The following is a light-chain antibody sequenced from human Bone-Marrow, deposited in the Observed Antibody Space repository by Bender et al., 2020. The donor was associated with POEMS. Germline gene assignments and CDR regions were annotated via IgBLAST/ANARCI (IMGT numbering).Light chain of an antibody. CDR3: LLSNSGADVV. CDR2: DTS. CDR1: TGAVTSSHY. Sequence: QAVVTQEPSLTVSPGGTVTLTCGSSTGAVTSSHYPYWFQQKPGQAPRTLIYDTSNKHSWTPARFSGSLLGGKAALTLSGAQPEDEAEYYCLLSNSGADVVFGGGTKLTVL. J-gene: IGLJ2*01. V-gene: IGLV7-46*01.